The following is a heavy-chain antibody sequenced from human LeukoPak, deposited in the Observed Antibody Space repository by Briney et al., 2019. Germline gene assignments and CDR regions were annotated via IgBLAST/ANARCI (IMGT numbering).Heavy chain of an antibody. CDR1: GGSISSYY. Sequence: SETLSLTCTVSGGSISSYYWSWIRQPAGKGLEWIGRIYTSGSTNYNPSLKSRVTMSVDTSKNQFSLKLSSVTAADTAVYYCARDRYYYDSSGYYLDYWGQGTLVTVSS. D-gene: IGHD3-22*01. CDR3: ARDRYYYDSSGYYLDY. CDR2: IYTSGST. J-gene: IGHJ4*02. V-gene: IGHV4-4*07.